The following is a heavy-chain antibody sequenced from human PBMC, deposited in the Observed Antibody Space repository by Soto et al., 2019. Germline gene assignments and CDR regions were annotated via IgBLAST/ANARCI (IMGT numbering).Heavy chain of an antibody. Sequence: QVQLRESGPGLVKPSETLSLTCAVSGGSISGGTWWSWVRQPPGKGLEWIGQIYHNENTEYNPSLESRVTISADKSKNQFSLRMSSVTAADTAVYYCARHGGFNLQYWGQGALVTVSS. CDR1: GGSISGGTW. CDR3: ARHGGFNLQY. CDR2: IYHNENT. D-gene: IGHD3-10*01. V-gene: IGHV4-4*02. J-gene: IGHJ4*02.